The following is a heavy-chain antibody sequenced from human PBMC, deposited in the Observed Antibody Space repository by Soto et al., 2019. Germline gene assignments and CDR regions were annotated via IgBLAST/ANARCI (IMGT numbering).Heavy chain of an antibody. CDR1: GVTFSSET. Sequence: SVKVSFKASGVTFSSETLGWVRQAPGQGLEWVGGIIPLFGTASYAQKFQGRVTITADESTSTVYMELSSLRSDDTAVYFCATELGENPASPFDAWGQGTLVTVSS. V-gene: IGHV1-69*13. CDR2: IIPLFGTA. CDR3: ATELGENPASPFDA. D-gene: IGHD3-10*01. J-gene: IGHJ4*02.